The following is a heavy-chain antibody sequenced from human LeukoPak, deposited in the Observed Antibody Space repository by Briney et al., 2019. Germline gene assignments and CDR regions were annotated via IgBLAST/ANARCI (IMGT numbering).Heavy chain of an antibody. CDR1: GFTFSSYA. D-gene: IGHD2-21*02. Sequence: GGSLRLSCAASGFTFSSYAMSWVRQAPGKGLEWVSYISSGSSYIYYADSVKGRFTISRDNAKNSLFLQMNSLRAEDTAVYYCVKEGRGVTKYFQHWGQGTLVTVSS. V-gene: IGHV3-21*01. J-gene: IGHJ1*01. CDR3: VKEGRGVTKYFQH. CDR2: ISSGSSYI.